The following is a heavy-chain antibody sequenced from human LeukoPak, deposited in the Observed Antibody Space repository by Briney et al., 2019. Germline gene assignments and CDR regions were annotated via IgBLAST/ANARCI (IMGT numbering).Heavy chain of an antibody. Sequence: PSETLSLTCSVSGGSISDYFWGWIRQPPGKGLEWIGHVYYIGKPTCSPSLESRVSISVDTSKNRFSLELTSVTAADTAVYYCARRFRTGGDLHHDAYDVWGQGTVVTVSS. D-gene: IGHD3-16*01. CDR1: GGSISDYF. V-gene: IGHV4-59*12. CDR2: VYYIGKP. J-gene: IGHJ3*01. CDR3: ARRFRTGGDLHHDAYDV.